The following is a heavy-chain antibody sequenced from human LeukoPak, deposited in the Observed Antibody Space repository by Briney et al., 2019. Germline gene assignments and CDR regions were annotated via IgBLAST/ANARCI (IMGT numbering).Heavy chain of an antibody. D-gene: IGHD3-22*01. CDR1: SGSISSGSYY. J-gene: IGHJ6*03. Sequence: SETLSLTCTVPSGSISSGSYYWSWIRQPAGKGLEWIRRIYTSGSINYNPSLKSRVTISVDTSKNQFSLKLSSVTAADTAVYYCARDDYYDSSGYYGNYYYYMDVWGKGTTVTVSS. V-gene: IGHV4-61*02. CDR3: ARDDYYDSSGYYGNYYYYMDV. CDR2: IYTSGSI.